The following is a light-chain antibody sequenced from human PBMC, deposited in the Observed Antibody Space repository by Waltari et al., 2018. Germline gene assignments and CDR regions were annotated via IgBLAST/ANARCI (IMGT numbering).Light chain of an antibody. CDR2: EVS. J-gene: IGLJ2*01. Sequence: QSALTQPPSASGSPGQSVAISCTETSSDVGGYNYVSWYQQHPGKAPKLIIYEVSKRPSGVPDRFAGSKSGNTASLTVSGLQADDEADFYCSSYAGSNDPVVFGGGTKLTVL. V-gene: IGLV2-8*01. CDR1: SSDVGGYNY. CDR3: SSYAGSNDPVV.